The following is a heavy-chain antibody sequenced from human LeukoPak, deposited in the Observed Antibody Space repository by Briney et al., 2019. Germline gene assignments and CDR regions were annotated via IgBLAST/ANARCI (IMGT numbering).Heavy chain of an antibody. Sequence: SETLSLTCTVSGGSISSYYWNWIRQPPGKGLEWIGYIYNSGSTNNNPSLKSRVTISVDTSKKQFSLKLSSVTAADTAVYYCARDITMVRGVTPNWYFDLWGRGTLVTVSS. J-gene: IGHJ2*01. CDR1: GGSISSYY. CDR3: ARDITMVRGVTPNWYFDL. D-gene: IGHD3-10*01. CDR2: IYNSGST. V-gene: IGHV4-59*12.